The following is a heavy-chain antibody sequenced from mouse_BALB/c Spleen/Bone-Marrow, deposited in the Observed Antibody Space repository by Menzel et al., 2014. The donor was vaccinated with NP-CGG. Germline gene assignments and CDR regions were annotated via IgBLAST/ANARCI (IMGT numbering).Heavy chain of an antibody. CDR2: ISSGGSNT. CDR1: GFTFSSYG. V-gene: IGHV5-6*02. J-gene: IGHJ4*01. CDR3: ARHQRYYAMDY. Sequence: EVKLVESGGDLVKPGVSLKLSCAASGFTFSSYGMSWGRQTPDKRLEWVATISSGGSNTYYPDSVKGRFTISRDNAKNTLYLQMSSLKSEDTAMYYCARHQRYYAMDYWRQGPSVPVSS.